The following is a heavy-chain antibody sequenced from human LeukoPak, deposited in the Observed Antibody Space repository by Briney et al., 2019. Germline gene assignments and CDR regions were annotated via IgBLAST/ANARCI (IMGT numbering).Heavy chain of an antibody. Sequence: GGSLRLSCAASGFTFSSYAMSWVRQAPGKGLEWVSAISGSGGSTYHADSVKGRFTISRDNAKNSLYLQMNSLRAEDTAVYYCARDLAVAGPRAFDIWGQGTMVTVSS. CDR2: ISGSGGST. J-gene: IGHJ3*02. CDR3: ARDLAVAGPRAFDI. V-gene: IGHV3-23*01. D-gene: IGHD6-19*01. CDR1: GFTFSSYA.